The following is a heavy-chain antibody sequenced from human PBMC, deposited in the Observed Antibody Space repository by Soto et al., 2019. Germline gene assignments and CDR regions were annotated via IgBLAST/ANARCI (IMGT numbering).Heavy chain of an antibody. CDR3: ARYSGYDYYYGMDV. D-gene: IGHD5-12*01. CDR1: GFTFSSYS. J-gene: IGHJ6*02. Sequence: GGSLRLSCAASGFTFSSYSINWVRQAPGKGLEWVSYISSSSSTIYYADSVKGRFTISRDNAKNSLYLQMNSLRDEDTAVYYCARYSGYDYYYGMDVWGQGTTVTVSS. CDR2: ISSSSSTI. V-gene: IGHV3-48*02.